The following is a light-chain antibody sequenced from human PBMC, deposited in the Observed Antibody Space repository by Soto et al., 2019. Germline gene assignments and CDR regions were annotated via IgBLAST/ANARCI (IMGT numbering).Light chain of an antibody. Sequence: EIVLTQSPGTLSLSPGERATLSCRASQSVSSSYLAWYQQKPGQAPRLLIYGASTRATGIPDRFSGSGSGTDFTLTISRLESEDFAVYHCQQYVSSPYTFGQGTKLEIK. J-gene: IGKJ2*01. CDR2: GAS. CDR3: QQYVSSPYT. V-gene: IGKV3-20*01. CDR1: QSVSSSY.